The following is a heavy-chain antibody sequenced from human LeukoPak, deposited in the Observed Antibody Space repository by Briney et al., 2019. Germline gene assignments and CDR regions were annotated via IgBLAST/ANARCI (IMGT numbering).Heavy chain of an antibody. D-gene: IGHD3-16*01. CDR1: GGSFSGYY. V-gene: IGHV4-34*11. CDR2: IYYTGST. CDR3: ATRDDRFES. J-gene: IGHJ4*02. Sequence: SETLSLTCAVYGGSFSGYYWTWIRQPPGKGLEWIGYIYYTGSTNYNPSLKSRVTMSIDTSKNQFSLNLSSVTAADTAVYYCATRDDRFESWGQGTPVTVSS.